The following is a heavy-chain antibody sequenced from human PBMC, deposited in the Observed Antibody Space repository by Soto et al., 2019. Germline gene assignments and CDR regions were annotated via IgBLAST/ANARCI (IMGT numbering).Heavy chain of an antibody. CDR1: GFTFSSSW. CDR2: INGDGGTT. Sequence: EVQLVESGGGLVQPGGSLRLSCAASGFTFSSSWMHWVRQAPGKGMVWVSRINGDGGTTDYAASVKGRFTISRDNAKNTLYLQMHSLRGEDTDVYYCASIGAPPVDYWGQGTLVTVSS. CDR3: ASIGAPPVDY. J-gene: IGHJ4*02. D-gene: IGHD6-6*01. V-gene: IGHV3-74*01.